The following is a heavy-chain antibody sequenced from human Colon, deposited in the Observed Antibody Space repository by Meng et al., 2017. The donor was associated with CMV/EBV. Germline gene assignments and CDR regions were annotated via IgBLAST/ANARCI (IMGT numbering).Heavy chain of an antibody. CDR3: AGCSSQAWELLHY. CDR1: GVSFRHYN. Sequence: QGELHQWGARLLKPSVTLSLTCAVYGVSFRHYNWSRIRQSPGKGLEWIGESTQSGITNYNPSLKSRVIISIDTSNNQFSLKLTSVTVADTAVYYCAGCSSQAWELLHYWGQGSLVTVSS. J-gene: IGHJ4*02. V-gene: IGHV4-34*01. CDR2: STQSGIT. D-gene: IGHD1-26*01.